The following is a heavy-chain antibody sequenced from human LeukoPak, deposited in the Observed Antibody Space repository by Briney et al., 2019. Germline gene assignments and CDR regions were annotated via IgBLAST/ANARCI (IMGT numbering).Heavy chain of an antibody. CDR1: GGSISSYY. V-gene: IGHV4-59*01. CDR3: ARTPSGSGDPHYGGWFDP. CDR2: IYYSGST. Sequence: SETLSLTCTVSGGSISSYYWSWIRQPPGKGLEWIGYIYYSGSTNYNPSLKSRVTISVDTSKNQFSLKLSPVTAADTAVYYCARTPSGSGDPHYGGWFDPWGQGTLVTVSS. J-gene: IGHJ5*02. D-gene: IGHD3-10*01.